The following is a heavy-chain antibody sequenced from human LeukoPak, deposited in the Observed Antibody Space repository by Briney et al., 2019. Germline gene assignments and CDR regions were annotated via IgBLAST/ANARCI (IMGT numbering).Heavy chain of an antibody. CDR3: AKDSSYYYDSSGYYPRYFQH. Sequence: PGGSLRLSCAASGFTFSSYSMNWVRQAPGKGLDWVSYISSSSSTIYYADSVKGRFTISRDNAKNSLYLQMNSLRAEDTAVYYCAKDSSYYYDSSGYYPRYFQHWGQGTLVTVSS. CDR2: ISSSSSTI. V-gene: IGHV3-48*01. D-gene: IGHD3-22*01. J-gene: IGHJ1*01. CDR1: GFTFSSYS.